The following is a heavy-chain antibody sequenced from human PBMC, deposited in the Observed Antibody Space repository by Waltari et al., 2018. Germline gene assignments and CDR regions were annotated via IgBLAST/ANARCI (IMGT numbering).Heavy chain of an antibody. CDR1: GGTFSSYA. V-gene: IGHV1-69*01. Sequence: QVQLVQSGAEVKKPGSSVKVSCKASGGTFSSYAISWVRQAPGQGLEWMGGIIPNLGTANYEQKCQGRVTITADESTSTAYMELSSLRSEDTAVYYCARGRWYTAMVGGRAFDIWGQGTMVTVSS. CDR3: ARGRWYTAMVGGRAFDI. D-gene: IGHD5-18*01. CDR2: IIPNLGTA. J-gene: IGHJ3*02.